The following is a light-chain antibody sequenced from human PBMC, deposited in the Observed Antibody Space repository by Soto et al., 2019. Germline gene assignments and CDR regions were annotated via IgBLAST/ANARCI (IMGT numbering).Light chain of an antibody. CDR1: SSNIGAGYD. CDR3: QSYDSSLSGDV. CDR2: GNS. V-gene: IGLV1-40*01. Sequence: QSVRTQPPSVSGAPGQRGTISCTGSSSNIGAGYDVHWYQQLPGTAPKLLIYGNSNRPSGVPDRFSGSKSGTSASLAITGLQAEDEADYYCQSYDSSLSGDVFGTGTKVTVL. J-gene: IGLJ1*01.